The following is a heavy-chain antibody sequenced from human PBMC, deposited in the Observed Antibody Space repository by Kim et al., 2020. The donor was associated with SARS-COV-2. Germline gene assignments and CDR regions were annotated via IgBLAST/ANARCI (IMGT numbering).Heavy chain of an antibody. D-gene: IGHD3-3*01. J-gene: IGHJ4*02. CDR2: T. V-gene: IGHV3-15*01. Sequence: TDYAAPVKGRFTISRDDSKNTLYLQMNRLKTEDTAVYYCTTTIFGVVFDYWGQGTLVTVSS. CDR3: TTTIFGVVFDY.